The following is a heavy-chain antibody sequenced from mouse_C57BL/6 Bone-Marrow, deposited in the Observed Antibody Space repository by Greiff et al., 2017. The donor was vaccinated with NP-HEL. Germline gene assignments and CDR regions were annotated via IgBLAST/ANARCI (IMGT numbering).Heavy chain of an antibody. CDR1: GYTFTDYE. D-gene: IGHD1-1*01. CDR3: TRRGIYYYGSPYAMDY. J-gene: IGHJ4*01. CDR2: IDPETGGN. Sequence: QVQLQQSGAELVRPGASVTLSCKASGYTFTDYEMHWVKQTPVHGLEWIGAIDPETGGNAYNQKFKGKAILTADNSSSTAYMELRILTSVHSAVYYCTRRGIYYYGSPYAMDYWGQGTAVTVSS. V-gene: IGHV1-15*01.